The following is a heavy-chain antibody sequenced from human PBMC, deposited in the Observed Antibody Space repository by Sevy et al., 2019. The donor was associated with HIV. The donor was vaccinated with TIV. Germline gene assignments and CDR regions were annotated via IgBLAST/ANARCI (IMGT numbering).Heavy chain of an antibody. Sequence: GGSLRLSCAASGFTFSTYWMTWVRQAPGKGLEWVANIKEDGSEKYYVDSVKGRFTSSRDNAKNSLYLQMNSLRADDTAVYFCAREGYYYDSSGYYFGGYYFDFWGQGTLVTVSS. CDR2: IKEDGSEK. CDR1: GFTFSTYW. V-gene: IGHV3-7*03. J-gene: IGHJ4*02. D-gene: IGHD3-22*01. CDR3: AREGYYYDSSGYYFGGYYFDF.